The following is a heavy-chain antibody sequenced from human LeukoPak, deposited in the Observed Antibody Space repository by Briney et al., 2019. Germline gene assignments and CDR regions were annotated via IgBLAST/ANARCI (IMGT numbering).Heavy chain of an antibody. CDR2: ISSSSSYI. Sequence: GGSLRLSCAASGFTFSSYSMNWVRQAPGKGLEWVSSISSSSSYIYYADSVKGRFTISRDNAKNCLYLQMNSLRAEDTALYYCVKGAGYYYDSRFDYWGQGTLVTASS. V-gene: IGHV3-21*04. J-gene: IGHJ4*02. D-gene: IGHD3-22*01. CDR1: GFTFSSYS. CDR3: VKGAGYYYDSRFDY.